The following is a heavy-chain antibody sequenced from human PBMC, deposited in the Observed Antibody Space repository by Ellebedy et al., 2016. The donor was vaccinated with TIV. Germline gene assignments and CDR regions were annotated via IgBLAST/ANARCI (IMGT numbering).Heavy chain of an antibody. CDR1: GFTFSDYY. D-gene: IGHD3-9*01. J-gene: IGHJ4*02. CDR3: ARDGVGVYDILTGYFYYFDY. Sequence: PGGSLRLSCAASGFTFSDYYMSWIRQAPGKGLEWVSYISSSGSTIYYADSVKGRFTISRDNAKNSLYLQMNNLRAEDTAVYYCARDGVGVYDILTGYFYYFDYWGQGTLVTVSS. CDR2: ISSSGSTI. V-gene: IGHV3-11*01.